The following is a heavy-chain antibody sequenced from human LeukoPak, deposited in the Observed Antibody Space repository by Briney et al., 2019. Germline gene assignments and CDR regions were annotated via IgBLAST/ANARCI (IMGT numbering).Heavy chain of an antibody. CDR1: GGSISSYY. CDR3: ARILGTGPGVAFDI. CDR2: IYYSGST. Sequence: SETLSLTCTVSGGSISSYYWSWIRQPPGKGLEWIGYIYYSGSTNYNPSLKSRVTISVDTSKNQFSLKLSSVTAADTAVYYCARILGTGPGVAFDIWGQGTMVTVSS. J-gene: IGHJ3*02. V-gene: IGHV4-59*08. D-gene: IGHD3-10*01.